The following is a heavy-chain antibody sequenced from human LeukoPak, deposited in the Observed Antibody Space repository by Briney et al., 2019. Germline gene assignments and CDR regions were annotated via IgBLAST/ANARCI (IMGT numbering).Heavy chain of an antibody. CDR3: AIEGTFDI. CDR1: GFTFSSYA. V-gene: IGHV3-48*01. J-gene: IGHJ3*02. CDR2: ISSSSSTI. Sequence: GGSLRLSCAASGFTFSSYAMSWVRQAPGKGLEWVSYISSSSSTIYYADSVKGRFTISRDNAKKSLYLQMKSLRAEDTAVYYCAIEGTFDIWGQGTMVTVSS.